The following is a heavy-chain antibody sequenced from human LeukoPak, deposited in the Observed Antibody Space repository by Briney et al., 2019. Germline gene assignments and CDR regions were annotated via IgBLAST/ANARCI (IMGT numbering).Heavy chain of an antibody. J-gene: IGHJ4*02. CDR1: GGSISSYH. D-gene: IGHD6-13*01. Sequence: SETLSLTCTVSGGSISSYHWSWIRQPPGKGLEWIGYIYPSGSTNYNPSLKSRVTISVDTSKNQFSLKLSSVTAADTAVYYCARGITAAGYFDYWGQGTLVTVSS. V-gene: IGHV4-4*09. CDR3: ARGITAAGYFDY. CDR2: IYPSGST.